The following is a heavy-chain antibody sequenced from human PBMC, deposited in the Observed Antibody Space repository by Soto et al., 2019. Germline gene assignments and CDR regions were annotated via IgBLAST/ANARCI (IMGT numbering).Heavy chain of an antibody. Sequence: QVQLVESGGGVVQPGRSLRLSCAASGFTFSSYGMHWVRQAPGKGLEWVAVISYDGSNKYYSDSVKGRFTISRDNSKNTLYLQMSSLRAEDTAVYYCAKECGWLWARVDYYYYGMDVWGQGTTVTVSS. CDR3: AKECGWLWARVDYYYYGMDV. D-gene: IGHD6-19*01. J-gene: IGHJ6*02. CDR2: ISYDGSNK. V-gene: IGHV3-30*18. CDR1: GFTFSSYG.